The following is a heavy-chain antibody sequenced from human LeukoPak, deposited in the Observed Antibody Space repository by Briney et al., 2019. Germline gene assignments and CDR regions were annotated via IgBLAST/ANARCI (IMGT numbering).Heavy chain of an antibody. D-gene: IGHD3-10*01. CDR3: ARGNIDTPRGIWFGELLDYYYYMDV. J-gene: IGHJ6*03. CDR1: GGSISSSGYY. CDR2: IYYSGST. Sequence: PSETLSLTCTVSGGSISSSGYYWGWIRQPPGKGLEWIGSIYYSGSTYYNPSLKSRVTISVDTSKNQFSLKLSSVTAADTAVYYCARGNIDTPRGIWFGELLDYYYYMDVWGKGTTVTVSS. V-gene: IGHV4-39*07.